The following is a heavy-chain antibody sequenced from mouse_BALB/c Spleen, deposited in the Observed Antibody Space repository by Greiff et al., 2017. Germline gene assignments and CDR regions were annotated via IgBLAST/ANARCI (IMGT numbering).Heavy chain of an antibody. J-gene: IGHJ4*01. D-gene: IGHD2-14*01. CDR3: ARGGYYRYPYAMDY. CDR2: IYPGSGNT. Sequence: VQLQQSGAELVRPGTSVKISCKASGYAFTNYWLGWVKQRPGHGLEWIGDIYPGSGNTYYNEKFKGKATLTADKSSSTAYMQLSSLTSEDSAVYFCARGGYYRYPYAMDYWGQGTSVTVSS. CDR1: GYAFTNYW. V-gene: IGHV1-63*01.